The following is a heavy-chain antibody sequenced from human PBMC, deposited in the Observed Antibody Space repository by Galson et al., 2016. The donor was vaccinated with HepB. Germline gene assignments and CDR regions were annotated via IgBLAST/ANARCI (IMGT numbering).Heavy chain of an antibody. CDR2: ITGSGTIT. Sequence: SLRLSCAASGFTFRHYALSWVRQAPGKGLEWVSVITGSGTITYYADSVKGRFTISRDNSKNTLFLQMNSLRTGDTAVYYCANLAPTAIYEDGDYWGQGTLVTVSS. CDR3: ANLAPTAIYEDGDY. CDR1: GFTFRHYA. J-gene: IGHJ4*02. D-gene: IGHD2-21*02. V-gene: IGHV3-23*01.